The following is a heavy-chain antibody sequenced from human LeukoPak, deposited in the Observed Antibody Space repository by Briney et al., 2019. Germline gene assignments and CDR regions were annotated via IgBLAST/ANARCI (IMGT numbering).Heavy chain of an antibody. V-gene: IGHV5-51*01. CDR3: ASLGVGATTGGWFDP. CDR1: GYSFTSYW. J-gene: IGHJ5*02. Sequence: GEPLKISCKGSGYSFTSYWIGWVRQMPGKGLEWMGIIYPGDSDTRYSPSFQGQVTISADKSISTAYLQWSSLKASDTAMYYCASLGVGATTGGWFDPWGQGTLVTVSS. D-gene: IGHD1-26*01. CDR2: IYPGDSDT.